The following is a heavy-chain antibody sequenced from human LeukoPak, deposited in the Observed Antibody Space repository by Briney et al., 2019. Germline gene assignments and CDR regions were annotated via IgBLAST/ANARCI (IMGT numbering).Heavy chain of an antibody. Sequence: SETLSLTCTVSGGSISSYYWSWIRQPAGKGLEWIGRIYTSGSTNYNPSLKSRVTISVDTSKNQFSLKLSSVTAADTAVYYCARGYCSGGSCYWNWFDPWGQGTLVTVSS. D-gene: IGHD2-15*01. CDR2: IYTSGST. V-gene: IGHV4-4*07. CDR3: ARGYCSGGSCYWNWFDP. CDR1: GGSISSYY. J-gene: IGHJ5*02.